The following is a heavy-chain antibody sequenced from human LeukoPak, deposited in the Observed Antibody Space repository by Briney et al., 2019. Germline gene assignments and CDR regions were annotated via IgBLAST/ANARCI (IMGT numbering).Heavy chain of an antibody. Sequence: SETLSLTCAVSGVSFNDYYWSWVRQTPGKGLEWIGEINHGGYTNDSPSLKSRVTLSIDTSRKQFSLNLRPVTVADTGIYYCARMTTGHDYWGQGTLVTVSS. V-gene: IGHV4-34*01. D-gene: IGHD4-17*01. CDR1: GVSFNDYY. CDR2: INHGGYT. CDR3: ARMTTGHDY. J-gene: IGHJ4*02.